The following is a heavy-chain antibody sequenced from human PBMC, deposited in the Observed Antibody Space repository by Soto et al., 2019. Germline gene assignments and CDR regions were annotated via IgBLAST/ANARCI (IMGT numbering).Heavy chain of an antibody. Sequence: QVQLQESGPGLVKPSDTLSLTCAVSGYSISSSNWWGWIRQPPGKGLEWIGYIYYRGSTYYNPSLKSRVSMSVETSKNQFSLRLSSVTAVDAAVDYCARNAPVSGYAVDYWGQGTLVTVSS. CDR1: GYSISSSNW. J-gene: IGHJ4*02. D-gene: IGHD3-3*01. CDR3: ARNAPVSGYAVDY. V-gene: IGHV4-28*01. CDR2: IYYRGST.